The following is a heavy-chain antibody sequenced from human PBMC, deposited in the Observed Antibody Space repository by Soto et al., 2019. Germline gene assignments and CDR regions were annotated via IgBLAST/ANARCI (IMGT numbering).Heavy chain of an antibody. Sequence: GSLRLSCAASGFAFSNYAMHWVRQAPGKGLEWVSSISTSIDATYYADSVKGRFTISRDDSKNTLYLQMNSLRAEDSAVYYCAKDRTVAARNFDYWGQGTQVTVSS. V-gene: IGHV3-23*01. D-gene: IGHD6-6*01. CDR1: GFAFSNYA. J-gene: IGHJ4*02. CDR3: AKDRTVAARNFDY. CDR2: ISTSIDAT.